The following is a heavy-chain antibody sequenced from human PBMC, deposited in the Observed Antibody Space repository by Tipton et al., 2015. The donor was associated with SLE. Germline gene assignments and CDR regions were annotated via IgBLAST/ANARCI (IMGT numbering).Heavy chain of an antibody. D-gene: IGHD1-26*01. J-gene: IGHJ6*02. Sequence: SLRLSCEASRFTLRNYAIHWVRQAPGKGLEWVAVLAYDGSDQYFAESVKGRFNLSRDISKNTVDLQINSLRPEDTAVYYCARDAYSGSWDADYYYYGLDVWGQGAAVTVSS. CDR2: LAYDGSDQ. CDR1: RFTLRNYA. V-gene: IGHV3-30*04. CDR3: ARDAYSGSWDADYYYYGLDV.